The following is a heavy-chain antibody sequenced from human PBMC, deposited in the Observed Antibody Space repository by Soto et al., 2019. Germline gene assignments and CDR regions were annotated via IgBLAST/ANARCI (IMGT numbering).Heavy chain of an antibody. CDR1: GFIFSDYA. J-gene: IGHJ5*01. CDR3: AKVSEVRPPWIGEDWFDS. CDR2: ISYDGGKE. D-gene: IGHD3-10*01. Sequence: QVQLVESGGGVVQPGRSLRLSCADSGFIFSDYAMHWVRQAPGKGLEWVAVISYDGGKEYYAESVKGRFTVSRDTSNNTVYLQVDSLRPEDTAMYFWAKVSEVRPPWIGEDWFDSWGQGTRVIVTS. V-gene: IGHV3-30*18.